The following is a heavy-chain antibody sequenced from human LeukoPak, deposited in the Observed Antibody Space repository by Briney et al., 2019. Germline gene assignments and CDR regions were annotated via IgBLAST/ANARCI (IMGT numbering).Heavy chain of an antibody. V-gene: IGHV3-7*01. J-gene: IGHJ4*02. CDR1: GFTFSNYW. CDR2: IKQDRSEK. Sequence: PGGSLRLSCAASGFTFSNYWMSWVRQAPGKGLEWVANIKQDRSEKYYVDSVKGRFTISRDNAKNSLYPQMNSLRAEDTAVYYCARSPGRLRYFDWLLYRGYYFDYWGQGTLVTVSS. D-gene: IGHD3-9*01. CDR3: ARSPGRLRYFDWLLYRGYYFDY.